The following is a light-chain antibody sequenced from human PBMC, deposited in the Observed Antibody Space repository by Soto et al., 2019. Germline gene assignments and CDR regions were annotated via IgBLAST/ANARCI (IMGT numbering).Light chain of an antibody. Sequence: QSALTQPPSVSGSPGQSVTISCTVTSSDVGDYEHVSWYQQAPGTAPKLIIFDVTNRPSGVPDRFSGSKSGNTPSLTIFGLQAEDEADYYCSLYTSSSTWVFGGGTKLPV. CDR3: SLYTSSSTWV. J-gene: IGLJ3*02. CDR2: DVT. V-gene: IGLV2-18*01. CDR1: SSDVGDYEH.